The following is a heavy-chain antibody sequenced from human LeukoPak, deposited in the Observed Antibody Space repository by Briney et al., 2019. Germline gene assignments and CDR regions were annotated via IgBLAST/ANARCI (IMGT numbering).Heavy chain of an antibody. CDR1: GASMSSYY. D-gene: IGHD3-22*01. CDR2: VFYTGST. CDR3: AGDDKDAFDI. Sequence: SETLSHTCTVSGASMSSYYWNWIRQPPGKGLEWIGYVFYTGSTNYNPSLKGRVTISIDMSKNQFSLNLSSVTAADTAVYYCAGDDKDAFDIWGQGTMVTVSS. V-gene: IGHV4-59*01. J-gene: IGHJ3*02.